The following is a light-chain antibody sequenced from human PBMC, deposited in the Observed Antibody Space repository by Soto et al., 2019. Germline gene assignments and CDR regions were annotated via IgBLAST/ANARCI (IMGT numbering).Light chain of an antibody. CDR1: SSNIGTGYD. V-gene: IGLV1-40*01. CDR2: DIT. CDR3: QSYDSSLRGSV. J-gene: IGLJ3*02. Sequence: QPVLTQPPSVSGAPGQRVTISCTGSSSNIGTGYDVQWYQQLPGTAPKCLIYDITNRPSGVPDRFSGSKSGTSASLAITGLQAEDEADYYCQSYDSSLRGSVFGGGTKLTVL.